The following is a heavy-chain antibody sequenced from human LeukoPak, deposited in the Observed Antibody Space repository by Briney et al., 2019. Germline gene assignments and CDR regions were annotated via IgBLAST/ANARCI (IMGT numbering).Heavy chain of an antibody. Sequence: GGSLRLSCAASGFSFSSYGMHWVRQAPGKGLEWVAFIRYDGTNKYYADSVKGRFTISRDNSKNTLYLQMNSLRPEDTAVYYCGEAAAGSAHWGQGILVTVSS. CDR1: GFSFSSYG. V-gene: IGHV3-30*02. CDR3: GEAAAGSAH. J-gene: IGHJ4*02. D-gene: IGHD6-13*01. CDR2: IRYDGTNK.